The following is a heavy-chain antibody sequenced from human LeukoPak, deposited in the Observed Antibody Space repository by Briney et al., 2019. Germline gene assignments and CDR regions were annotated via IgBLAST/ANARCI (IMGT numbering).Heavy chain of an antibody. D-gene: IGHD4-11*01. J-gene: IGHJ5*02. V-gene: IGHV3-21*01. CDR2: ISSSSSYI. CDR1: GFTFSSYS. CDR3: ARDLQRSDPEIDP. Sequence: PGGSLRLSCAASGFTFSSYSMNWVRQAPGKGLEWVSSISSSSSYIYYADSVKGRFTISRDNAKNSLYLQMNSLRAEDTAVYYCARDLQRSDPEIDPWGQGTLVTVSS.